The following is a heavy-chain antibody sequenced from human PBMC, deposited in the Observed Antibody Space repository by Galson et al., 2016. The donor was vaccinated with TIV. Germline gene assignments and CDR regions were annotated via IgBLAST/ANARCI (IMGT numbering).Heavy chain of an antibody. J-gene: IGHJ6*02. D-gene: IGHD2-8*02. CDR1: GFTFSYAW. CDR2: VRTKFDGGAT. Sequence: SLRLSCAVSGFTFSYAWMTWVRQAPGKGLEWVGRVRTKFDGGATDYAAVVQGRFTILRDDSKNMLYLQMKSLTTDDTGVYYCTTDNAVLGEHFYNGMELWGQGTTVVVSS. CDR3: TTDNAVLGEHFYNGMEL. V-gene: IGHV3-15*01.